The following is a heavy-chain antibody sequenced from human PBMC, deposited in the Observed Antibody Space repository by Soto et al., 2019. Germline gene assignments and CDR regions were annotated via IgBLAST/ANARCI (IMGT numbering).Heavy chain of an antibody. CDR1: GGSVSSGIYY. CDR3: ARSTIVVVVAATRGYYFDY. Sequence: SETLSLTCTVSGGSVSSGIYYWSWIRQPPGKGLEWIGYIYYSGSTNYNPSLKSRVTISVDTSKNQFSLKLSSVTAADTAVYYCARSTIVVVVAATRGYYFDYWGQGTLVTVSS. V-gene: IGHV4-61*01. J-gene: IGHJ4*02. CDR2: IYYSGST. D-gene: IGHD2-15*01.